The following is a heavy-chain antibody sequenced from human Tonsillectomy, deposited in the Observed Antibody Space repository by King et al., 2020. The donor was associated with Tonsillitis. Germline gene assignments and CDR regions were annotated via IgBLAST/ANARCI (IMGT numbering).Heavy chain of an antibody. J-gene: IGHJ4*02. V-gene: IGHV3-21*01. CDR2: ITSSGSYI. D-gene: IGHD6-13*01. Sequence: VQLVESGGGLVKPGGSLRLSCAASGFTFSRYSMNWVRQAPGKGLEWVSSITSSGSYIYYADSVKGRFTISRDNAKNSLYLQMNSLRAEDTAVYYCARAIYSSSWYDGQGYLDYWGQGTLVTVSS. CDR3: ARAIYSSSWYDGQGYLDY. CDR1: GFTFSRYS.